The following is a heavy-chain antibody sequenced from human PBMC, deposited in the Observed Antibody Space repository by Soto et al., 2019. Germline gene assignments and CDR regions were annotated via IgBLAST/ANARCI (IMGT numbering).Heavy chain of an antibody. CDR3: ARDRGPTRLYYYGMDV. CDR1: GGTFSSYT. J-gene: IGHJ6*02. V-gene: IGHV1-69*01. D-gene: IGHD3-10*01. Sequence: QVQLVQSGAEVRKPGSSVKVSCKASGGTFSSYTLSWVRQAPGRGLEWMGGVIPIFDKTKYAQKFQGRVTITADESTSTVDMELSSLRFDETAVYYCARDRGPTRLYYYGMDVWGQGTTVTVSS. CDR2: VIPIFDKT.